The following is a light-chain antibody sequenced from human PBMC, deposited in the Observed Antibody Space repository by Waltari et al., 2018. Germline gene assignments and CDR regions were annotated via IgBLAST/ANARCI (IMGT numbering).Light chain of an antibody. V-gene: IGKV3-20*01. CDR1: QDVSNNY. CDR2: SAA. J-gene: IGKJ5*01. Sequence: EIVLTQSPGTLSLSPGERATLSCRASQDVSNNYLPWYQQKPGQAPRLLLASAATTTTDIPDRFSGSGSGTDFTFTISRLEPEDFAVYYCQQYGSSPITFGQGTRLEIK. CDR3: QQYGSSPIT.